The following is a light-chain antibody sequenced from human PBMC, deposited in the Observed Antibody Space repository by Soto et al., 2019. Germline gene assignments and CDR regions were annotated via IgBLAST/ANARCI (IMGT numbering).Light chain of an antibody. Sequence: QSVLTQSPSASGTPGQRVTISCSGSSSNIGRNTVDWYQQLPGTAPKLLIYSDDQRPSGVPDRFSGSKSGTSASLAISGLQSDDEADYYCATWDDSLIAVIFGGGTKLTVL. V-gene: IGLV1-44*01. CDR3: ATWDDSLIAVI. CDR1: SSNIGRNT. CDR2: SDD. J-gene: IGLJ2*01.